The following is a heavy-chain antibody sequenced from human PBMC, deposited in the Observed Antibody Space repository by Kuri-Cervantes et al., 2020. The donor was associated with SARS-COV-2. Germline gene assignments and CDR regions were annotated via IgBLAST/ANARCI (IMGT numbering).Heavy chain of an antibody. CDR3: ARRYCSSTSCYLYYFDY. CDR2: IYHSGST. D-gene: IGHD2-2*01. CDR1: GYSISSGYY. J-gene: IGHJ4*02. Sequence: ESLKISCAVSGYSISSGYYWGWIRQPPGKGLEWIGSIYHSGSTYYNPSLKSRVTISVDTSKNQFSLKLSSVTAADTAVYYCARRYCSSTSCYLYYFDYWGQGTLVTVSS. V-gene: IGHV4-38-2*01.